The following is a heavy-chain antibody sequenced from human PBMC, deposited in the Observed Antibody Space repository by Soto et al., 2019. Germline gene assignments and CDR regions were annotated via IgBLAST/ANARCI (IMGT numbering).Heavy chain of an antibody. D-gene: IGHD1-1*01. J-gene: IGHJ5*02. CDR3: VRHWSSSGNNWFDP. CDR1: GGSIRSTTYY. V-gene: IGHV4-39*01. CDR2: IYYSGTT. Sequence: SETLSLTCTVSGGSIRSTTYYWAWIRQSPGKGLEWIGGIYYSGTTYYHPSLKSRVTMSVDTPKNQVSLKLSSMTAADTAVYYCVRHWSSSGNNWFDPWGQGTQVTVS.